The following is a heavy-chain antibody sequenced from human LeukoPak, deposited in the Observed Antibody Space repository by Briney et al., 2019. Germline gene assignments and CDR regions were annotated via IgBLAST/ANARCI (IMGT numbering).Heavy chain of an antibody. V-gene: IGHV1-2*06. CDR1: GYTCTGYY. D-gene: IGHD2-2*01. J-gene: IGHJ5*02. CDR2: INPNSGGT. Sequence: ASVKVSCKASGYTCTGYYMHWVRQAPGQALEWMGRINPNSGGTKCAQKFQGRVTMTRDTSISTAYMELSRLRSDDTAVYYSAREGFCSSTSCGIDPWGQGTLVTVSS. CDR3: AREGFCSSTSCGIDP.